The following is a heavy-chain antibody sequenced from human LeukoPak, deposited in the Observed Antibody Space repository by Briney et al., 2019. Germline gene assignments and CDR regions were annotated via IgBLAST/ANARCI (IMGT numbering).Heavy chain of an antibody. V-gene: IGHV4-39*01. Sequence: SXTLSLTCTVSGGSISSSSYYWGWIRQPPGKGLEWIGSIYYSGSTYDNPSLKSRFTISVDTSKNQFSLKLSSVTAADTAVYYCARVDEDAFGIWGQGTMVTVSS. CDR2: IYYSGST. J-gene: IGHJ3*02. CDR1: GGSISSSSYY. CDR3: ARVDEDAFGI.